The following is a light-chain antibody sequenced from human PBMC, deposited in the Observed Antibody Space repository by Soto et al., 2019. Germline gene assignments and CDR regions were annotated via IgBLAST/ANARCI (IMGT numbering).Light chain of an antibody. CDR1: QSISNY. V-gene: IGKV1-39*01. CDR2: DPS. CDR3: QQSYSPPWT. Sequence: DIQMTQPPSSLSASVGDRVTITYRASQSISNYLNWYQQKLRKAPKVLTYDPSRLQSGVPSRFSGSGCWTDFTLTISSLQPEDCANDSCQQSYSPPWTDGKGTTVEI. J-gene: IGKJ1*01.